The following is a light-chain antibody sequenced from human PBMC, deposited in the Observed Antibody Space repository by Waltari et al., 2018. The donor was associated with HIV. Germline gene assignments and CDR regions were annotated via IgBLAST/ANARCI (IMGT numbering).Light chain of an antibody. CDR3: QAWDSSTEV. CDR1: KLGDQS. V-gene: IGLV3-1*01. J-gene: IGLJ2*01. CDR2: QDD. Sequence: SDELTQPPSVSVSPGQPASITCSGDKLGDQSACWYQQKPGQSPVVVIYQDDKRPSGIPERFSGSNSGNTATLTISGTQAMDEADYYCQAWDSSTEVFGGGTKLTV.